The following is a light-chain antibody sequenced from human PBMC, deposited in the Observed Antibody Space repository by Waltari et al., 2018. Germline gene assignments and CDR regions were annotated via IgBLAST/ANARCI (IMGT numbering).Light chain of an antibody. CDR1: QSVNTY. J-gene: IGKJ1*01. CDR2: VAS. Sequence: ENVLTQSPGTLSLSPGERATLSCRASQSVNTYLAWYQQKPGQAPRLLIYVASTRAAGIPDRFSGSGSGTDFSLTISRLEAEDFAVYYCQHHVRLPATFGQGTKVEIK. CDR3: QHHVRLPAT. V-gene: IGKV3-20*01.